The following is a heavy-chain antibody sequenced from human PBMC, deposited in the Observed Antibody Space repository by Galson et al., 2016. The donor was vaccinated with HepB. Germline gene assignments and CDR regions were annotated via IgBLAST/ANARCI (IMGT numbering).Heavy chain of an antibody. CDR1: GASININC. V-gene: IGHV4-59*01. D-gene: IGHD1-1*01. Sequence: SETLSLTCTVSGASININCWSWIRQPPGKGLEWIGYIYYTGSTNYNPSLESRVTISVDTSKNQFSLKLSSVTAADTAVYYFARATGPENTGTFDIWGQGTMVTVSS. CDR2: IYYTGST. J-gene: IGHJ3*02. CDR3: ARATGPENTGTFDI.